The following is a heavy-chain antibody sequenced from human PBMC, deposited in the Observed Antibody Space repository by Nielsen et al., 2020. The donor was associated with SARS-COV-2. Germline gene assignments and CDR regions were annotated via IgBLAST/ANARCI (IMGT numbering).Heavy chain of an antibody. Sequence: GSLRLSCAVSGFTFSSYDFNWVRQAPGKGLEWISYISRSGATKFYADSVKGRFTISRDDAKNSLYLQMNSLRAEDTAVYYCAREGRDLPLDYWGQGVLVTVSS. J-gene: IGHJ4*02. D-gene: IGHD5-24*01. CDR3: AREGRDLPLDY. CDR1: GFTFSSYD. CDR2: ISRSGATK. V-gene: IGHV3-48*03.